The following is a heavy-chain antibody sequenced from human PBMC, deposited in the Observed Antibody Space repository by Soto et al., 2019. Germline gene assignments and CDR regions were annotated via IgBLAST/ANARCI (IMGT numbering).Heavy chain of an antibody. CDR3: ARDLAAVPRAFDY. CDR2: VYYTGTT. Sequence: SETLALSCTVSGGSISSYFYIWVRKPPGKGLEWIGSVYYTGTTDYNPSLKSRVTISVDTSKTQFSLNLRSVTAADTAVYYCARDLAAVPRAFDYWGRGTLVTVSS. CDR1: GGSISSYF. D-gene: IGHD6-13*01. V-gene: IGHV4-59*01. J-gene: IGHJ4*02.